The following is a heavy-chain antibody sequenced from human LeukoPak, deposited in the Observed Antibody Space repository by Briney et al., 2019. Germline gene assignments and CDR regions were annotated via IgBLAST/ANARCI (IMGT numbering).Heavy chain of an antibody. CDR3: VREGEGPLSKDLDY. Sequence: ASMKLSCNSSGFTFTDNYIHWEWMRQGPGIELMGYIGPHNTFTNPPQEFQRRVTMTRDASKSTAYMELTRLTSDDTAVYYCVREGEGPLSKDLDYWGQGTLVTVSS. CDR1: GFTFTDNY. D-gene: IGHD2/OR15-2a*01. J-gene: IGHJ4*02. CDR2: IGPHNTFT. V-gene: IGHV1-2*02.